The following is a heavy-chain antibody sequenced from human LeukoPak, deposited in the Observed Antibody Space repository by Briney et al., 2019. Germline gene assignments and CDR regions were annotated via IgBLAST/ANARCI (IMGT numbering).Heavy chain of an antibody. CDR3: ARGGYYYGSGSFGY. V-gene: IGHV3-13*01. CDR2: IGTAGDT. Sequence: GGSLRLSCAASGFTFSSYDMHWVRQATGKGLEWVSAIGTAGDTYYPGSVKGRFTISRENAKNSLYLQMNSLRAGDTAVYYCARGGYYYGSGSFGYWGQGTLVTASS. D-gene: IGHD3-10*01. J-gene: IGHJ4*02. CDR1: GFTFSSYD.